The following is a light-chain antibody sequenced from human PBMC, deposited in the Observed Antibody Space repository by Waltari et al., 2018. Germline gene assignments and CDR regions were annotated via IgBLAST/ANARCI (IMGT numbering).Light chain of an antibody. CDR3: ATWDSSLSAGV. J-gene: IGLJ1*01. CDR2: ENF. CDR1: SSNIGINS. V-gene: IGLV1-51*01. Sequence: QSVLTQPPSVSAAPGQMVSISCSGSSSNIGINSVSLYQKLPETAPKLLIYENFQRPSRIPHRFYGSKSGTSATLDITGLQTGDEGDYYCATWDSSLSAGVFGTGTKVTVL.